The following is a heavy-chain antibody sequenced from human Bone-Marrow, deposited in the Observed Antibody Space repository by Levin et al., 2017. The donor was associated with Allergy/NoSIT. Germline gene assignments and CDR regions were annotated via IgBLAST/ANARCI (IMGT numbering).Heavy chain of an antibody. Sequence: GSLRLSCTVSGGSINSDSQHWVWIRQPPGKGLEWIGNIHYSGSTYYNPSLNSRLTMSVDTSKNQFSLSLSSVTAADTAVYWGVRYYRINSPDMKCAFADWGQGALVTVSS. J-gene: IGHJ4*02. CDR3: VRYYRINSPDMKCAFAD. CDR1: GGSINSDSQH. D-gene: IGHD3-10*01. V-gene: IGHV4-39*01. CDR2: IHYSGST.